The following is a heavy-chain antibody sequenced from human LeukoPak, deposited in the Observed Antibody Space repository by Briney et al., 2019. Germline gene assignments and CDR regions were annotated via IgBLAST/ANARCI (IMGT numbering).Heavy chain of an antibody. CDR3: ARDYGSSIFLDY. J-gene: IGHJ4*02. V-gene: IGHV3-9*01. CDR2: ISWNSGSI. D-gene: IGHD2-21*01. Sequence: GGSLRLSCAASGFTFDDYAMHWVRQAPGKGLEWVSGISWNSGSIGYADSVKGRFTISRDNAKNSLYLQMNSLRAEDTAVYYCARDYGSSIFLDYWGQGTLVTVSS. CDR1: GFTFDDYA.